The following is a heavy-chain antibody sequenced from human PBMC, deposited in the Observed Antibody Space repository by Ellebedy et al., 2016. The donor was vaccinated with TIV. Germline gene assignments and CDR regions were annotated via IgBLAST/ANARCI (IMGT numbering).Heavy chain of an antibody. J-gene: IGHJ4*02. CDR3: ATGIATRPSGC. V-gene: IGHV3-66*01. D-gene: IGHD6-6*01. CDR1: GLTVSTNY. CDR2: IYSGDSGEST. Sequence: PGGSLRLSCVPSGLTVSTNYMSRVRQAPGKGLEWISVIYSGDSGESTYYADSVKGRFTISRDNSKNTVYLQMNSLTAEDTAVYFCATGIATRPSGCWGQGTLVTVSS.